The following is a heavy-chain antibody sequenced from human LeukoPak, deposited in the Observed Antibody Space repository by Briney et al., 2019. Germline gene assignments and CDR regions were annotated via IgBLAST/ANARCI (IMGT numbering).Heavy chain of an antibody. D-gene: IGHD5-12*01. CDR2: ISSSSSYI. CDR3: ERDLAVATTIDY. V-gene: IGHV3-21*01. J-gene: IGHJ4*02. Sequence: GGSLRLSCAASGFTFSSYSMNWVRQAPGKGLEWVSSISSSSSYIYYADSVKGRFTISRDNAKNSLYLQMNSLRAEDTAVYYCERDLAVATTIDYWAEETLVTASS. CDR1: GFTFSSYS.